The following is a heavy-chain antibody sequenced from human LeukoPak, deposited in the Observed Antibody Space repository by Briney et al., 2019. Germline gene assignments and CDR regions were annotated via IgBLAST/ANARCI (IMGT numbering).Heavy chain of an antibody. J-gene: IGHJ4*02. V-gene: IGHV3-30*18. CDR2: ISSDGNNK. D-gene: IGHD3-10*01. Sequence: GGSLRLSCVASGFTFSNYGSHWVRQAPGKGLEWVAVISSDGNNKYYADSVKGRFTISRDNSKNTLYLQMNSLRTEDTAVYYCAKSYFGSGNYYSLLVYYFDYWGRGTLVTVSS. CDR1: GFTFSNYG. CDR3: AKSYFGSGNYYSLLVYYFDY.